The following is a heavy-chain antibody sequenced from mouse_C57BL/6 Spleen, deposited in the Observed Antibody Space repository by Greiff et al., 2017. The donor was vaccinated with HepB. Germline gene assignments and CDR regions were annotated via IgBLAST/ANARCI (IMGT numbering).Heavy chain of an antibody. V-gene: IGHV14-4*01. J-gene: IGHJ3*01. CDR2: IDPENGDT. Sequence: VQLQQSGAELVRPGASVKLSCTASGFNIKDYYMHWVKQRPEQGLEWIGWIDPENGDTEYASKFQGKATITADTSSNTAYLQLSSLTSEDTAVYYCTTDPGFAYWGQGTLVTVSA. CDR3: TTDPGFAY. CDR1: GFNIKDYY.